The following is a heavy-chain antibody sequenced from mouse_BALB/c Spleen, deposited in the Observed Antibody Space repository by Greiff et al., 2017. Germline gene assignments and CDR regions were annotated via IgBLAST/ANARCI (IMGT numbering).Heavy chain of an antibody. D-gene: IGHD4-1*01. V-gene: IGHV1-69*02. CDR2: IDPSDSYT. CDR1: GYTFTSYW. CDR3: ALLGWFAY. Sequence: VQLQQPGAELVKPGASVKLSCKASGYTFTSYWMHWVKQRPGQGLEWIGEIDPSDSYTNYNQKFKGKATLTVDKSSSTAYMQLSSLTSEDSAVYYCALLGWFAYWGQGTLVTVSA. J-gene: IGHJ3*01.